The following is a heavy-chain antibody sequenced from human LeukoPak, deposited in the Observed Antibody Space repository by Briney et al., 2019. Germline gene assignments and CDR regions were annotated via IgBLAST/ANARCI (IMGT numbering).Heavy chain of an antibody. Sequence: ASVKVSCKASGYTFTSYGINWVRQATGQGLEWMGWMNPNSGNTGYAQKFQGRVTMTRNTSISTAYMELSSLRSEDTAVYYCARSVEQWLVYNWFDPWGQGTLVTVSS. V-gene: IGHV1-8*01. J-gene: IGHJ5*02. D-gene: IGHD6-19*01. CDR3: ARSVEQWLVYNWFDP. CDR1: GYTFTSYG. CDR2: MNPNSGNT.